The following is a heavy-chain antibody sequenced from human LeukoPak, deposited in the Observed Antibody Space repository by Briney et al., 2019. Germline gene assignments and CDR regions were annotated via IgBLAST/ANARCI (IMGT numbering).Heavy chain of an antibody. CDR3: AKVTYGSGTYGAFDS. CDR1: GFTFSSHG. CDR2: ISGSGDYT. Sequence: GGSLRLSCAASGFTFSSHGMSWVRQAPGKGLEWVSTISGSGDYTYYADSVKGRFTISRDNFKNTLYLQMNSLRAEDTAVYYCAKVTYGSGTYGAFDSWGQGTLVTVSS. D-gene: IGHD3-10*01. V-gene: IGHV3-23*01. J-gene: IGHJ4*02.